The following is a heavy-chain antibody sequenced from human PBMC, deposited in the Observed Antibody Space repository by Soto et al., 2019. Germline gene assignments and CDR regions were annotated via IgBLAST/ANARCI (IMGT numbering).Heavy chain of an antibody. J-gene: IGHJ3*01. CDR2: IGGRGNSA. Sequence: LRLSFAASGFTFISYAISWVRQAPGKGLEWVSVIGGRGNSAYYADSVQGRFTISRDNSKNTLSLQMSSLTADDTAIYYCVREGRGSFDFWGRGTMVTVSS. V-gene: IGHV3-23*01. CDR1: GFTFISYA. D-gene: IGHD5-12*01. CDR3: VREGRGSFDF.